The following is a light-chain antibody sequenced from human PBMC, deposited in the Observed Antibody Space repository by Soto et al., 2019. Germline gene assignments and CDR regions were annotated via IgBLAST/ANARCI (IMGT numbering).Light chain of an antibody. CDR1: SSDVGSYNL. Sequence: HSELTQAASGSGFPGQSSSISCTRTSSDVGSYNLVSWYQQHPGKAPKLMIYEVSKRPSGVSNRFSGSKSGNTASLTISGLQAEDEADYYCCSYAGSSTFLYVFGTGTKVTVL. CDR2: EVS. J-gene: IGLJ1*01. CDR3: CSYAGSSTFLYV. V-gene: IGLV2-23*02.